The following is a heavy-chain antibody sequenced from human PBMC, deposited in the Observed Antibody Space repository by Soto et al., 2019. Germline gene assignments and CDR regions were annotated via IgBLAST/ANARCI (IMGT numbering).Heavy chain of an antibody. CDR1: GYTFTSYG. J-gene: IGHJ4*02. CDR2: ISAYNGNT. Sequence: ASVKVSCKASGYTFTSYGISWVRQAPGQGLEWMGWISAYNGNTNYAQKLQGRVTMTRDTSISTAYMELSRLRSDDTAVYYCASSYSSGWFYFDYWGQGTLVTVSS. V-gene: IGHV1-18*01. D-gene: IGHD6-19*01. CDR3: ASSYSSGWFYFDY.